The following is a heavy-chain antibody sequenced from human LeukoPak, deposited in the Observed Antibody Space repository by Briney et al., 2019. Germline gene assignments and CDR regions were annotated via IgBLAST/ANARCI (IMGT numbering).Heavy chain of an antibody. J-gene: IGHJ4*02. Sequence: GGSLRLSCAASPFTFSNYGMHWVRQAPGKGLEWVAVIWYDGSNRYYADSVKGRFTISRDNSKNTLYLQMNSLRAEDTAVYYCARASSGSYIDYWGQGTLVTVSS. CDR3: ARASSGSYIDY. V-gene: IGHV3-33*01. D-gene: IGHD1-26*01. CDR2: IWYDGSNR. CDR1: PFTFSNYG.